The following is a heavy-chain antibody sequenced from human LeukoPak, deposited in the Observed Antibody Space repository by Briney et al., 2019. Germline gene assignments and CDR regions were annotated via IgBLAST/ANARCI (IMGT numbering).Heavy chain of an antibody. CDR2: IYYSGST. CDR3: ARVVPDARRFDP. D-gene: IGHD2-2*01. V-gene: IGHV4-59*01. CDR1: GGSISSYY. J-gene: IGHJ5*02. Sequence: SETLSLTCTASGGSISSYYWSWIRQPPGKGLEWIGYIYYSGSTNYNPSLKSRVTISVDTSKNQFSLKLSSVTASDTAVYYCARVVPDARRFDPWGQGTMVTVSS.